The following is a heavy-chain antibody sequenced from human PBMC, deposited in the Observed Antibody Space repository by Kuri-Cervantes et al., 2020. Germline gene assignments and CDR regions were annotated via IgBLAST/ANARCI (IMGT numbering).Heavy chain of an antibody. CDR2: IWYDGSNK. CDR3: AREGGGYRSGGSCYSLDY. CDR1: GFTFSSYG. J-gene: IGHJ4*02. Sequence: GESLKISCAASGFTFSSYGMHWVRQAPGKGLEWVAVIWYDGSNKYYADSVKGRFTISRDNSKNTLYLQMNSLRAEDTAVYYCAREGGGYRSGGSCYSLDYWGQGTLVTVSS. D-gene: IGHD2-15*01. V-gene: IGHV3-33*01.